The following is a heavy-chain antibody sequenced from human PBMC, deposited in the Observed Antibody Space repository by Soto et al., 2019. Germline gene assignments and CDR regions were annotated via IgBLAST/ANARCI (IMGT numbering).Heavy chain of an antibody. Sequence: SETLSLTCTVSGGSISRGGYYWSWIRQHPGKGLEWIGYIYYSGSTYYNPSLKSRVTISVDTSKNQFSLKLSSVTAADTAVYYCARDAGIVATTEGYWGQGTLVTVSS. J-gene: IGHJ4*02. CDR1: GGSISRGGYY. CDR3: ARDAGIVATTEGY. D-gene: IGHD5-12*01. V-gene: IGHV4-31*02. CDR2: IYYSGST.